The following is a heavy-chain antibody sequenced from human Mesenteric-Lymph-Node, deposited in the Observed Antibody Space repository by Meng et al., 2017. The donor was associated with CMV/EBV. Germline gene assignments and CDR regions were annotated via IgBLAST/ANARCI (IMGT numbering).Heavy chain of an antibody. Sequence: SGGAFRRYASSWVRQAPGQGLEWLGGIIPIFGTANYAQKFQSRVTITTDESTSTAYMELSSLRSEDTAVYYCARPAKSGWYWEYYFDYWGQGTLVTVSS. CDR2: IIPIFGTA. CDR1: GGAFRRYA. J-gene: IGHJ4*02. V-gene: IGHV1-69*05. D-gene: IGHD6-19*01. CDR3: ARPAKSGWYWEYYFDY.